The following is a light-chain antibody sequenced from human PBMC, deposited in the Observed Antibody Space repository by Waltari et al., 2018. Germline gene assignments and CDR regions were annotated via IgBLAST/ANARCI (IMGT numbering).Light chain of an antibody. Sequence: QSALTQPPSASGSPGQSVTISCTGSSSDVGHSNYVCWYQQHPGKAPKLMIYEVTKRPSGVPDRFSGSRSGNTASLTVSGLQAEDEADYYCSSYAGNNIWVFGGGTRLAVL. V-gene: IGLV2-8*01. CDR1: SSDVGHSNY. CDR3: SSYAGNNIWV. J-gene: IGLJ3*02. CDR2: EVT.